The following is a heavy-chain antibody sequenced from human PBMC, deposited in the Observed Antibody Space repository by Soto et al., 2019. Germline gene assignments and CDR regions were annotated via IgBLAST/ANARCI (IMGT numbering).Heavy chain of an antibody. Sequence: TLSLTCSFSGDSSSTSTYSWSWIRQPPGKALEWVGFIYRSGVTSYNPSLKSRVSISLDTSNTQCSLKLRSVTAADTDVYYCDGMKYTSGLRFDTWVQGTLVTVSS. V-gene: IGHV4-30-2*01. CDR2: IYRSGVT. D-gene: IGHD6-19*01. J-gene: IGHJ5*02. CDR3: DGMKYTSGLRFDT. CDR1: GDSSSTSTYS.